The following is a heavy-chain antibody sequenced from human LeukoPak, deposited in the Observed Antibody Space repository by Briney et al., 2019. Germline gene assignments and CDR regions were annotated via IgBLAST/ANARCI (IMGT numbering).Heavy chain of an antibody. Sequence: GGSLRLSCAASGFTVSSHYMSWVRQAPGRGLEWVSIIYSGGTTYYADSVKGRFTISRDNSKNTLYFQMNNLRAEDTAVYYCARGSNFDWLPSYYYYRMDLWGQGTRVTVSS. D-gene: IGHD3-9*01. V-gene: IGHV3-66*01. CDR2: IYSGGTT. J-gene: IGHJ6*02. CDR1: GFTVSSHY. CDR3: ARGSNFDWLPSYYYYRMDL.